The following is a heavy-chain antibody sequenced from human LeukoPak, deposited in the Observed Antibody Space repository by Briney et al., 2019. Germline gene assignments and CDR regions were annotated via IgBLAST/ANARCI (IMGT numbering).Heavy chain of an antibody. CDR3: ARSRGYRSFDY. V-gene: IGHV3-7*03. CDR2: IKQDGSEK. Sequence: GGSLRLSCAASGFTFSSYWMSWVRQAPGKGLEWVANIKQDGSEKYYVDSVKGRFTISRDNAKNSLYLQMNNLRAEDTAVYYCARSRGYRSFDYWGQGTLVTVSS. CDR1: GFTFSSYW. D-gene: IGHD3-16*02. J-gene: IGHJ4*02.